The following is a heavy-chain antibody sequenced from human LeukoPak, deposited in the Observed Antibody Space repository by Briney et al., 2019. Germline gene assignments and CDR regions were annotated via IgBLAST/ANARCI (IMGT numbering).Heavy chain of an antibody. V-gene: IGHV3-53*01. CDR3: ARGRPGYYYGMDV. Sequence: GGSLRLSCAASGFTVSSNYMSWVRQAPGKGLEWVSVIYSGGNTYYADSVKGRFTISRDNSKNTLYLQMNSLRAEDTAVYYCARGRPGYYYGMDVWGQGTTVTVSS. CDR2: IYSGGNT. CDR1: GFTVSSNY. J-gene: IGHJ6*02.